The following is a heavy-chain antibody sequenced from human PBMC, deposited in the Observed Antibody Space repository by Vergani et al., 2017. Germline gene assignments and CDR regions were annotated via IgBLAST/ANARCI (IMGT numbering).Heavy chain of an antibody. J-gene: IGHJ6*02. Sequence: EVQLLESGGGLLQPGGSLRLSCAASGFTFSSYAMSWLRQAPGTGLEWVSAISGSGGSTYYADSVKGRFTISRENSKNTLYLQMNSLRAEDTAVYYCAKDQEVTMVRGGPHVGMDVWGQGTTVTVSS. V-gene: IGHV3-23*01. CDR3: AKDQEVTMVRGGPHVGMDV. D-gene: IGHD3-10*01. CDR2: ISGSGGST. CDR1: GFTFSSYA.